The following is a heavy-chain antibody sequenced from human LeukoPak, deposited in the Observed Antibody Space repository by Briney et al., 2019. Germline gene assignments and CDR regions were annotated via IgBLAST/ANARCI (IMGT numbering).Heavy chain of an antibody. J-gene: IGHJ4*02. D-gene: IGHD5-12*01. CDR1: GFTFSSYA. CDR3: ARDSGYDPGPFDY. Sequence: GGSLRLSCAASGFTFSSYAMSWVRQAPGKGLEWVSAISASGSTYYADSVKGRFTISRDNSKNTIYLQMNSLRAEDTAVYYCARDSGYDPGPFDYWGQGALVTVSS. V-gene: IGHV3-23*01. CDR2: ISASGST.